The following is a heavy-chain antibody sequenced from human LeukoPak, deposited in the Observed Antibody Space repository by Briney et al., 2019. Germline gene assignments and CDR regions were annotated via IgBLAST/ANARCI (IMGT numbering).Heavy chain of an antibody. V-gene: IGHV4-38-2*01. J-gene: IGHJ6*03. Sequence: KPSETLSPTCAVSASSITSSFYWGWIRQPPGKGLEWIGNIFHSGITFYNPSLKSRVTLSVDTSKNQFSLSLRSVTAADTAVYYCARVFYSGAYNYYYYYMDVWGKGTTVTVSS. D-gene: IGHD1-26*01. CDR3: ARVFYSGAYNYYYYYMDV. CDR1: ASSITSSFY. CDR2: IFHSGIT.